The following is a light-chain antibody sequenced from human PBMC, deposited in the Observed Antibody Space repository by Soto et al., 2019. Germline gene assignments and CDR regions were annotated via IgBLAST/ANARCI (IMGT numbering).Light chain of an antibody. J-gene: IGKJ1*01. CDR3: QQSYRTPRT. CDR1: QTIYYY. CDR2: SAS. Sequence: DIQMTQSPSSLSASVVDRVTITCRASQTIYYYLNWYQQTPGKAPKLLISSASTLQSGVPSRFSGSGSGTDFTLTISSLRTEDFATYYCQQSYRTPRTFGQGTKGDI. V-gene: IGKV1-39*01.